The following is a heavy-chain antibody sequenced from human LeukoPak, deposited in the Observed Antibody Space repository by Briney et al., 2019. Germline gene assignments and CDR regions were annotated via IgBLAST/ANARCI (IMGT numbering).Heavy chain of an antibody. V-gene: IGHV1-2*02. CDR2: INPKSGGT. CDR1: GYIFTGYY. Sequence: ASVKVSCKASGYIFTGYYIHWVRQAPGQGLEWMGWINPKSGGTNYAQKFQGRVTMTRDTSITTAYMELSSLRFDDTAVYYCARGLGADYHWNDYGGQGTLVPVHS. D-gene: IGHD1-1*01. CDR3: ARGLGADYHWNDY. J-gene: IGHJ4*02.